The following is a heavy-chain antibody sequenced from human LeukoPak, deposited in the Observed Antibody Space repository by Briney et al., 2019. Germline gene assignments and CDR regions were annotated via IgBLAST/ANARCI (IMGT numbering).Heavy chain of an antibody. V-gene: IGHV1-24*01. Sequence: ASVKVSCKVSGYTLTELSMHWVRQAPGKGLEWMGGFDPEDGETIYAQKFQGRVTMTEDTSTDTAYMELSSLRSEDTAVYYCATKGRYNWNYSHWGQGTLVTVSS. CDR1: GYTLTELS. CDR3: ATKGRYNWNYSH. J-gene: IGHJ4*02. CDR2: FDPEDGET. D-gene: IGHD1-7*01.